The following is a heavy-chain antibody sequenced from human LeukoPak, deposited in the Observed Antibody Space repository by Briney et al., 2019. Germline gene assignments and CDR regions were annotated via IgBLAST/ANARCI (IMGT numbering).Heavy chain of an antibody. Sequence: GRSLRLSCAASGFTFSSYGMHWVRQAPGKGLEWVSSISSSSSYIYYADSVKGRFTISRDNAKNSLYLQMNSLRAEDTAVYYCARGETYYYDSSGYYYGFDYWGQGTLVTVSS. CDR3: ARGETYYYDSSGYYYGFDY. CDR1: GFTFSSYG. J-gene: IGHJ4*02. V-gene: IGHV3-21*01. CDR2: ISSSSSYI. D-gene: IGHD3-22*01.